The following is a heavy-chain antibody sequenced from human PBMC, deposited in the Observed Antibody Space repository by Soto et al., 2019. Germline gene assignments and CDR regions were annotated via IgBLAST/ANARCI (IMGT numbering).Heavy chain of an antibody. CDR1: GFTFSSYA. Sequence: SLRLSCAASGFTFSSYAMSWVRQAPGKGLEWVSAISGSGGSTYYADSVKGRFTISRDNSKNTLYLQMNSLRAEDTAVYYCVKDNRVGYSYGSDVWGKGTTVTVSS. D-gene: IGHD5-18*01. J-gene: IGHJ6*04. CDR2: ISGSGGST. CDR3: VKDNRVGYSYGSDV. V-gene: IGHV3-23*01.